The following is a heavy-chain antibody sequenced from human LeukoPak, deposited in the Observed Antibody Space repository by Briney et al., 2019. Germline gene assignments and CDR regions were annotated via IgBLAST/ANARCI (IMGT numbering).Heavy chain of an antibody. V-gene: IGHV3-53*01. CDR3: ARGSAGAFDI. J-gene: IGHJ3*02. CDR2: LNSGGST. Sequence: GGSRRLSCAASGFTVSSNYMSWVRQAPGKGLEWVSVLNSGGSTYYADSVKGRFTISRDKSKNTLYLQMNSLRAEDTAVYHCARGSAGAFDIWGQGTMVTVSS. CDR1: GFTVSSNY.